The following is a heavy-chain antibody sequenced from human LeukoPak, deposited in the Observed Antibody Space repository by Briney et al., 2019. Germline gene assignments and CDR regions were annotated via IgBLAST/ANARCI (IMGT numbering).Heavy chain of an antibody. CDR1: GYTFTSYG. CDR3: TRNPPNSGWFDP. V-gene: IGHV1-18*01. J-gene: IGHJ5*02. CDR2: ISAYNGNT. D-gene: IGHD2-21*01. Sequence: ASVKVSCKASGYTFTSYGISWVRQAPGQGLEWMGWISAYNGNTNYAQKLQGRVTMTTDTSTSTAYMELRSLRSEDTAIYYCTRNPPNSGWFDPWGQGTLVTVSP.